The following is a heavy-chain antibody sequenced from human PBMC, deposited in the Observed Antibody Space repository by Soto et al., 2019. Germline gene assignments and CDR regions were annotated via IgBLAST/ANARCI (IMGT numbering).Heavy chain of an antibody. D-gene: IGHD3-10*01. CDR1: GGSISSYY. Sequence: SETLSLTCTVSGGSISSYYWSWIRQPPGKGLEWIGYIYYSGSTNYNPSLKSRVTISVDTSKNQFSLKLSSVTAADTAVYYCARLYGEYFDYWGQGTLVTVSS. J-gene: IGHJ4*02. CDR2: IYYSGST. V-gene: IGHV4-59*01. CDR3: ARLYGEYFDY.